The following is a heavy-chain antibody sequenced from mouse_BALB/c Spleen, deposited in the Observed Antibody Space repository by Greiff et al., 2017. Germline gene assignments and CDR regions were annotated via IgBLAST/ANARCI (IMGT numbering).Heavy chain of an antibody. J-gene: IGHJ2*01. D-gene: IGHD1-1*01. CDR3: ARLYGSSLDY. Sequence: EVKLVESGPGLVKPSQSLSLTCSVTGYSITSGYYWNWIRQFPGNKLEWMGYISYDGSNNYNPSLKNRISITRDTSKNQFFLKLNSVTTEDTATYYCARLYGSSLDYWGQGTTLTVSS. V-gene: IGHV3-6*02. CDR1: GYSITSGYY. CDR2: ISYDGSN.